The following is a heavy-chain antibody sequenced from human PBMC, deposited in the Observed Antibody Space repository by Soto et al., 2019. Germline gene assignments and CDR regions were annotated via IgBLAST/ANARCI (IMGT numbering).Heavy chain of an antibody. CDR2: ISYDGNNK. CDR1: GFTFNNYI. CDR3: EGGDNSYGMGV. J-gene: IGHJ6*02. V-gene: IGHV3-30-3*01. D-gene: IGHD2-15*01. Sequence: QVQLVESGGGVVQPGRSLRLSCVASGFTFNNYIMHWVRQAPGKGLEWVAVISYDGNNKDYADSVKGRFTISRENSKNTLYLQLSSMSAEDKAVCYCEGGDNSYGMGVWSQGTTVTV.